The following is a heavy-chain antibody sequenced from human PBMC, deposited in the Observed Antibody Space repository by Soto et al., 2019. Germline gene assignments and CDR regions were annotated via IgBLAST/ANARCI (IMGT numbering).Heavy chain of an antibody. V-gene: IGHV1-69*01. Sequence: QVQLVQSGAEVKKPGSSVKVSCKASGGTFSSYAISWVRQAPGQGLEWMGGIIPIFGTANYAQKFQGRVTFTADDATSTAYMELSIVRAEDMAVYYCARVVDVREWLLSYNWFDPWGQGTLVTVSS. CDR2: IIPIFGTA. J-gene: IGHJ5*02. CDR3: ARVVDVREWLLSYNWFDP. D-gene: IGHD3-3*01. CDR1: GGTFSSYA.